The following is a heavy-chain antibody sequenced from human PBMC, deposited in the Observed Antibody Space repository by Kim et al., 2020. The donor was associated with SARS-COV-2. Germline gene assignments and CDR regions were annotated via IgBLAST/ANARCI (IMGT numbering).Heavy chain of an antibody. V-gene: IGHV3-73*01. CDR1: GFTFSGSA. J-gene: IGHJ3*02. Sequence: GGSLRLSCAASGFTFSGSAIHWVRPASGKGLAWVARVRSKAHSYATAYAAWVRGRFSISRDDSKNTADLQMNNLKTEETAVYYCTSVPATTSAFRDAFDIWGRGTKGTVSS. CDR3: TSVPATTSAFRDAFDI. CDR2: VRSKAHSYAT. D-gene: IGHD1-1*01.